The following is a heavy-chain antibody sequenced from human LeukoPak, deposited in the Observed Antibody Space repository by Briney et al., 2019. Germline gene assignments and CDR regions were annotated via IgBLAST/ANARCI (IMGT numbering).Heavy chain of an antibody. J-gene: IGHJ4*02. V-gene: IGHV4-39*07. D-gene: IGHD6-13*01. CDR3: ARGYSSSWYVA. CDR1: GGSISGSTYY. CDR2: IYYSGST. Sequence: SETLSLTCTVSGGSISGSTYYWGWIRQSQGKGLEWIGSIYYSGSTYYSPSLKSRVTISVDTPKNQFSLKLSSVTAADTAVYYCARGYSSSWYVAWGQGTLVTVSS.